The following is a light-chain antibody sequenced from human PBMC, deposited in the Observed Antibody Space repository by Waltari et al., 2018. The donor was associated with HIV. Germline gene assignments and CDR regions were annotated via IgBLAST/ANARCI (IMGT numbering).Light chain of an antibody. CDR2: KVS. CDR3: MQGTHSPPYT. V-gene: IGKV2-30*02. J-gene: IGKJ2*01. Sequence: DVVMTQSPLSLPVTFGQPASIPCRSRESLVPSDGNTDLTWFQQRPGQSPRPLIYKVSNRDSGVPDRVSGSGSGTDFTLKISRVEAEDVGVYYCMQGTHSPPYTVGQGTKLEIK. CDR1: ESLVPSDGNTD.